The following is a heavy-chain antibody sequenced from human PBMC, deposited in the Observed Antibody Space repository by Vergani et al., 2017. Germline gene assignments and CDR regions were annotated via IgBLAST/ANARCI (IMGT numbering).Heavy chain of an antibody. V-gene: IGHV3-72*01. Sequence: VQLVESGGGLVKPGGSLRLSCAASGFTFSDYYMSWIRQAPGKGLEWVGRTRNKANSYTTEYAASVKGRFTISRDDSKNSLYLQMNSLKTEDTAVYYCATSAASIFFPPPEFYGMDVWGQGTTVTVSS. CDR2: TRNKANSYTT. J-gene: IGHJ6*02. CDR1: GFTFSDYY. CDR3: ATSAASIFFPPPEFYGMDV. D-gene: IGHD2-21*01.